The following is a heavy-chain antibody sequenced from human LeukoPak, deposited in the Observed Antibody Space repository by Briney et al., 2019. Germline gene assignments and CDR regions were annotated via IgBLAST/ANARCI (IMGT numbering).Heavy chain of an antibody. J-gene: IGHJ3*02. Sequence: GRSLRLSCAASGFTVSRNYMSWVRQAPGKGLEWVSIIYSGGSTYSKNTLYLQLSSLRADDTAVYYCVRGKGSGTDAFDIWGQGTLVTVSS. CDR1: GFTVSRNY. D-gene: IGHD3-10*01. CDR2: IYSGGST. CDR3: VRGKGSGTDAFDI. V-gene: IGHV3-53*01.